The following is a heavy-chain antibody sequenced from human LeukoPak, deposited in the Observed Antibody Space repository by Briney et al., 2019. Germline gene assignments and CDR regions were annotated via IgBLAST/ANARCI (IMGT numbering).Heavy chain of an antibody. D-gene: IGHD3-10*01. CDR1: GFTFSSYS. J-gene: IGHJ4*02. V-gene: IGHV3-48*01. Sequence: GGSLRLSCAASGFTFSSYSMNWVRQAPGKGLEWVSYISSSSSTIYYADSVRGRFTISRDNSKNTLYLQMNSLRAEDTAIYYCAKDLVTGSLDYWGQGTLVTVSS. CDR3: AKDLVTGSLDY. CDR2: ISSSSSTI.